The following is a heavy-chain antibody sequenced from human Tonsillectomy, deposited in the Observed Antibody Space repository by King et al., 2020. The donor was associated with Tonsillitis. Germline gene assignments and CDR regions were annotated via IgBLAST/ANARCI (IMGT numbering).Heavy chain of an antibody. J-gene: IGHJ1*01. D-gene: IGHD1-26*01. V-gene: IGHV4-39*01. CDR3: ARQGGGYHGPFQQ. CDR2: IYYSGST. CDR1: GGSISSSSYY. Sequence: LQLQESGPGLVKPSETLSPTCTVSGGSISSSSYYWGWIRQPPGKGLEWIGSIYYSGSTYYNPSLKSRVTISVDTSKNQFSLKLTSVTAADTAVYYCARQGGGYHGPFQQWGQGTLVTVSS.